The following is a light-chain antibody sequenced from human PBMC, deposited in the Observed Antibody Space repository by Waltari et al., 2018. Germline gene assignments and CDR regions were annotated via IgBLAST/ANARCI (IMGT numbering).Light chain of an antibody. J-gene: IGLJ2*01. Sequence: QSALTQPASVSGSPGQSITISCSGVGSAVGASDYVSWHQHHPGKAPQVIIYDNNKRPSGIPDRFSGSKSGTSATLGITGLQTGDEAEYYCGTWDTSLSVVILGGGTNLTVL. V-gene: IGLV1-51*01. CDR1: GSAVGASDY. CDR2: DNN. CDR3: GTWDTSLSVVI.